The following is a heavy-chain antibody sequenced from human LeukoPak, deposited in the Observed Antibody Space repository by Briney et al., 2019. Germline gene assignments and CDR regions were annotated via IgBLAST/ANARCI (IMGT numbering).Heavy chain of an antibody. J-gene: IGHJ4*02. V-gene: IGHV3-7*01. CDR1: GITFSNFW. CDR3: ASRGDY. CDR2: IKQDGTEK. D-gene: IGHD3-10*01. Sequence: GSLRLSCAASGITFSNFWMSWVRQAPGKGLEWVANIKQDGTEKYYVDSVKGRFTISRDNAKNSLYLQLNSLRAEDTAVYYCASRGDYWGQGTLVAVSS.